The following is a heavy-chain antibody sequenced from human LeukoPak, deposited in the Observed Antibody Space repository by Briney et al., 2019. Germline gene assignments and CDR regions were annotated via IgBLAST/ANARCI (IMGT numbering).Heavy chain of an antibody. Sequence: GGSLRLSCAASGFTLSSYWMSWVRQAPGKGLEWVANIKQDGSEKYYVDSVKGRFTISRDNPKNTLYLQLNSLRIEDTAVYYCAKDLSYSTDWPYFDYWGQGTLVTVSS. D-gene: IGHD6-19*01. J-gene: IGHJ4*02. CDR1: GFTLSSYW. CDR3: AKDLSYSTDWPYFDY. V-gene: IGHV3-7*01. CDR2: IKQDGSEK.